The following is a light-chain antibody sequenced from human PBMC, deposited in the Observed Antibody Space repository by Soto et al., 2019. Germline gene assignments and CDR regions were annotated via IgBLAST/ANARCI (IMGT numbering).Light chain of an antibody. CDR2: GAS. J-gene: IGKJ1*01. Sequence: EIVLTQSPATLSLSPGERATLSCRASQSVSSYLAWYQQKPGQPPRLLIYGASNRATGIPARFSGSGSGTDFTLTISGLQSEDFAVYYCQQYNNWPQTFGQGTKVDIK. CDR1: QSVSSY. V-gene: IGKV3-11*01. CDR3: QQYNNWPQT.